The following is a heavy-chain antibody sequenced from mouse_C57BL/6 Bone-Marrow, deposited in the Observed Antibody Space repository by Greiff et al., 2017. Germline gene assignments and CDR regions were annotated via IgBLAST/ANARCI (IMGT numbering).Heavy chain of an antibody. CDR1: GYTFTSYW. D-gene: IGHD2-3*01. CDR3: AIIYDGHYYAMDY. Sequence: QVQLKQPGAELVKPGASVKMSCKASGYTFTSYWITWVKQRPGQGLEWIGDIYPGSGSTNYNEKFKSKATLTVDTSSSTAYMQLSSLTSEDSAVYYCAIIYDGHYYAMDYWGQGTSVTVSS. CDR2: IYPGSGST. V-gene: IGHV1-55*01. J-gene: IGHJ4*01.